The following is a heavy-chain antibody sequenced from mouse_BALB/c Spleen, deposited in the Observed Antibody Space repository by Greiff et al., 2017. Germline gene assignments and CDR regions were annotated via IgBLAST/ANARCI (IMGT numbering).Heavy chain of an antibody. Sequence: VKLVESGAELAKPGASVKMSCKASGYTFTSYWMHWVKQRPGQGLEWIGYINPSTGYTEYNQKFKDKATLTADKSSSTAYMQLSSLTSEDSAVYYCARSYGNSHYFDYWGQGTTLTVSS. CDR3: ARSYGNSHYFDY. V-gene: IGHV1-7*01. D-gene: IGHD2-10*02. CDR2: INPSTGYT. J-gene: IGHJ2*01. CDR1: GYTFTSYW.